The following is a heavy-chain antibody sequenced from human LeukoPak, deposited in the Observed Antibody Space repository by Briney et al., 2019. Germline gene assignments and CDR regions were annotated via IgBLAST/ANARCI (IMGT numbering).Heavy chain of an antibody. CDR3: ARGGIAVAVFAFDI. Sequence: GGSLRLSCAASGFTFSSYAMSWVRQAPGKGLEWVSGTSGSGRSIHYADSVKGRFTISRDNSKNTLYLQMNSLRAEDTAVYYCARGGIAVAVFAFDIWGQGTMVTVSS. CDR1: GFTFSSYA. CDR2: TSGSGRSI. D-gene: IGHD6-19*01. J-gene: IGHJ3*02. V-gene: IGHV3-23*01.